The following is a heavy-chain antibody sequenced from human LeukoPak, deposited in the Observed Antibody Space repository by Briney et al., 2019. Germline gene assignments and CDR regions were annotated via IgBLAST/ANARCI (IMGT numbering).Heavy chain of an antibody. CDR2: ISDSGGRA. J-gene: IGHJ4*02. CDR3: ARRPGN. Sequence: GGSLRLSCAASGFTFSSYAMSWVRQAPGKGLEWVSTISDSGGRAFYADSVKGRFTISRDSSKNTLFLQMNDLTVEDTARYYCARRPGNWGQGILVTVSS. CDR1: GFTFSSYA. V-gene: IGHV3-23*01.